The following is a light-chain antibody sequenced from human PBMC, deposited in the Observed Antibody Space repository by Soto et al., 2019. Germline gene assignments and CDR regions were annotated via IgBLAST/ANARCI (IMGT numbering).Light chain of an antibody. Sequence: EIVMTQTPATLSVSPGERATLSCRASQSVSSDLAWYHQKPGQAPRLLIYGASTRATGVPGRVSGSGSGTEFTLTISSLQSEDFAVYYCQQYDNWLPTFGQGTRLEIK. J-gene: IGKJ5*01. CDR3: QQYDNWLPT. V-gene: IGKV3-15*01. CDR1: QSVSSD. CDR2: GAS.